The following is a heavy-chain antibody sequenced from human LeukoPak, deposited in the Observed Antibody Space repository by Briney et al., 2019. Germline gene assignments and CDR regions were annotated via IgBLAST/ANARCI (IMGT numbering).Heavy chain of an antibody. CDR1: GFTFSSYA. CDR2: ISGSGGST. Sequence: PGGSLRLSCAASGFTFSSYAMSWVRQAPGKGLEWVSAISGSGGSTYYADSVKGRFTISRDNSKNTLYLQMNSLRTEDAAVYYCAKDKEASHWNSLAFDYWGQGTLVTVSS. V-gene: IGHV3-23*01. CDR3: AKDKEASHWNSLAFDY. D-gene: IGHD1-1*01. J-gene: IGHJ4*02.